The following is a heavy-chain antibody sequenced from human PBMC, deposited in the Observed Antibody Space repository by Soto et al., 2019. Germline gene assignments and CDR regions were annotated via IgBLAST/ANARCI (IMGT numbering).Heavy chain of an antibody. Sequence: EEKLVESGGGLVKRGESLRLSCAASLLNFNIAWLSWVRQAPGKGLEWVGRIKNNADGGTTDNAAPVKDRFTISRDDSKSTLYLQMKSLKTEDTAMYYCTSMNDRDAFDIWGQGTMATVSS. CDR2: IKNNADGGTT. V-gene: IGHV3-15*01. J-gene: IGHJ3*02. CDR1: LLNFNIAW. CDR3: TSMNDRDAFDI. D-gene: IGHD1-1*01.